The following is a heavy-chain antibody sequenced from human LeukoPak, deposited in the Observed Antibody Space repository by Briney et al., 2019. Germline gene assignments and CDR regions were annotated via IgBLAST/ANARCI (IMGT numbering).Heavy chain of an antibody. CDR2: IYYSGST. CDR1: GGTISSYD. Sequence: SETLSLTCTASGGTISSYDWSWIRQPPGKGLEWIGYIYYSGSTNYNPSLKSRVTISVDTSKNQFSLKLSSVTAADTAVYYCASHDYSNSNFDYWGQETLVTVSS. CDR3: ASHDYSNSNFDY. V-gene: IGHV4-59*01. J-gene: IGHJ4*02. D-gene: IGHD4-11*01.